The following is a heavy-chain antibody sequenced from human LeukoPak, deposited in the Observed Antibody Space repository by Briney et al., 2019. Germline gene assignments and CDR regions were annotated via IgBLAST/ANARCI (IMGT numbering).Heavy chain of an antibody. CDR2: ISAYNGNT. J-gene: IGHJ5*02. CDR1: GYTFTSYG. D-gene: IGHD3-3*01. CDR3: ARVSPYYDFWSGYFGWFDP. Sequence: ASVKVSCKASGYTFTSYGISWVRQAPGQGLEWMGWISAYNGNTNYAQKLQGRVTMTTDTSTSTAYMELRSLRSDDTAVYYCARVSPYYDFWSGYFGWFDPWGQGTLVTVSS. V-gene: IGHV1-18*01.